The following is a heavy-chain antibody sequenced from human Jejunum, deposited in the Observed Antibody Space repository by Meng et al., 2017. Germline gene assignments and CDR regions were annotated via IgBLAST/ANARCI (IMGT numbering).Heavy chain of an antibody. CDR2: IKEDGGAK. CDR3: ARDVRGGAFDI. Sequence: GESLKTSCAASGFTFSNYWMSWVRQAPGKGLEWVANIKEDGGAKFYVDSVKGRFTISRDNANPSLDLQMNSVRAEDTAVYYCARDVRGGAFDIWGQGTMVTVSS. CDR1: GFTFSNYW. J-gene: IGHJ3*02. V-gene: IGHV3-7*01. D-gene: IGHD2/OR15-2a*01.